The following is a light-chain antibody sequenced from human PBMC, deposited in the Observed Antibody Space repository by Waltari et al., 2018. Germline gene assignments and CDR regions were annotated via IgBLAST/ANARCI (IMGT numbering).Light chain of an antibody. CDR2: WAS. CDR1: QSVLYSANNKDY. Sequence: DIVMTQSPDFLAVSLGERATINCKSSQSVLYSANNKDYLAWYQQKPGQPPKLLIYWASTRESGVPERFSGSGSGTDFTLTISSLQAEDVAVYYCQQYYGVPLTFGGGTKVEIK. V-gene: IGKV4-1*01. CDR3: QQYYGVPLT. J-gene: IGKJ4*01.